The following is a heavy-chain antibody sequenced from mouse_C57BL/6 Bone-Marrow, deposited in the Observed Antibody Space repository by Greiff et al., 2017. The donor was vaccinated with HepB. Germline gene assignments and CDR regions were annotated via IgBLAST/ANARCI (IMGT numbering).Heavy chain of an antibody. CDR3: AREYSKFAY. CDR2: ISGGGGNT. J-gene: IGHJ3*01. Sequence: EVKLVESGGGLVKPGGSLKLSCAASGFTFSSYTMSWVRQTPEKRLEWVATISGGGGNTYYPDSVKGRFTISRDNAKNTLYLQMSSLRSEHTALYYCAREYSKFAYWGQGTLVTVSA. CDR1: GFTFSSYT. D-gene: IGHD2-5*01. V-gene: IGHV5-9*01.